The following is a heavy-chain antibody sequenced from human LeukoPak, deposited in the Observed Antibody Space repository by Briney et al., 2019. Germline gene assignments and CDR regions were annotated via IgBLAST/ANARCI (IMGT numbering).Heavy chain of an antibody. CDR3: ARGAAVAVLYCY. V-gene: IGHV3-21*01. Sequence: PGGSLRLSCAASGFTFSSYSMNWVRQAPGKGLEWVSSISSSSSYIYYADSVKGRFTTSRDNAKNSLYLQMNSLRAEDTAVYYCARGAAVAVLYCYWGQGTLVTVSS. J-gene: IGHJ4*02. CDR1: GFTFSSYS. D-gene: IGHD2-15*01. CDR2: ISSSSSYI.